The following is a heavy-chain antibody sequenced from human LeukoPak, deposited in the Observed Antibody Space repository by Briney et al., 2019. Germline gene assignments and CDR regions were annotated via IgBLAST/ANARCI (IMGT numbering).Heavy chain of an antibody. V-gene: IGHV1-69*05. CDR1: GGTFSSYA. D-gene: IGHD6-19*01. CDR2: IIPIFGTA. J-gene: IGHJ6*03. Sequence: GASVKVSCKASGGTFSSYAISWVRQAPGQGLEWMGGIIPIFGTANYAQKFQGRVTITTDESTSTAYMELSSLRSEDTAVYHCARSAYSIGWDGFYYYMDVWGKGTTVTVSS. CDR3: ARSAYSIGWDGFYYYMDV.